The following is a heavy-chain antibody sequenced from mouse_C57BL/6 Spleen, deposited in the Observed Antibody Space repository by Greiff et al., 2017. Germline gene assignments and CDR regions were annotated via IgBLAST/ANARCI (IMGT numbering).Heavy chain of an antibody. CDR3: ARDDYGSNYLFAY. D-gene: IGHD1-1*01. J-gene: IGHJ3*01. Sequence: VQLQQSGAELARPGASVKMSCKASGYTFTSYTMHWVKPRPGQGLEWIGYIYPSSGSTKYNQKFKDKATLTADKSSSTDYMELSSLTSKDSAVYYCARDDYGSNYLFAYWGQGTLVTVSA. V-gene: IGHV1-4*01. CDR1: GYTFTSYT. CDR2: IYPSSGST.